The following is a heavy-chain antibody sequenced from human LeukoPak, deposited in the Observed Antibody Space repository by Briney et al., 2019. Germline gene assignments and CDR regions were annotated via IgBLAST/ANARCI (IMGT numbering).Heavy chain of an antibody. J-gene: IGHJ4*02. V-gene: IGHV4-34*01. CDR3: ASDTVAGTG. CDR2: INHSGIT. CDR1: GGSFSDYY. D-gene: IGHD6-19*01. Sequence: SETLSLTCAGFGGSFSDYYWSWIRQPPGKGLEWIGEINHSGITNYNPSLKSRVTISADTSKNQFSLKLSSVTAADTSVYYCASDTVAGTGWGQGTLVTVSS.